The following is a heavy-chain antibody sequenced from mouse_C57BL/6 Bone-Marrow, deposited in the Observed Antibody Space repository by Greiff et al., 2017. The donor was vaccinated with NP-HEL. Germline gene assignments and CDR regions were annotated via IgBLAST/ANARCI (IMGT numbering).Heavy chain of an antibody. CDR1: GYSFTDYN. CDR3: ARIDGYYGYYAIDY. CDR2: INPNYGTT. Sequence: EVKLQQSGPELVKPGASVKISCKASGYSFTDYNMNWVKQSNGKSLEWIGVINPNYGTTSYNQKFKGKATLTVDQSSSTAYMQLNSLTSEDSAVNYCARIDGYYGYYAIDYWGQGTSVTVSS. V-gene: IGHV1-39*01. J-gene: IGHJ4*01. D-gene: IGHD2-3*01.